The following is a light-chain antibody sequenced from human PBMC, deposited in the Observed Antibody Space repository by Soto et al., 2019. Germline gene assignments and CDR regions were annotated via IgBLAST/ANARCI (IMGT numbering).Light chain of an antibody. J-gene: IGLJ2*01. V-gene: IGLV7-46*01. CDR1: TGAVTSGHY. CDR3: LVFDNGPRV. CDR2: DTS. Sequence: QAVVTQEPSLTVSPGGTVTLTCGSSTGAVTSGHYPYWFQLKPGQAPRTLIYDTSNKHSWTPARFSGSLLGGKAALTLSGAQPEDEAEYFCLVFDNGPRVFGGGTKLTVL.